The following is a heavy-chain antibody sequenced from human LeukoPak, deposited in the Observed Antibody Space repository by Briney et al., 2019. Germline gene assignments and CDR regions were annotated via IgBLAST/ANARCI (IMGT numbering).Heavy chain of an antibody. CDR1: GFTFSSYA. V-gene: IGHV3-11*01. CDR2: ISSSGSTI. CDR3: ASAGYCSSTSCPPKGNWLFDP. Sequence: PGGSLRLSCAASGFTFSSYAMSWIRQAPGKGLEWVSYISSSGSTIYYADSVKGRFTISRDNAKNSLYLQMNSLRAEDTAVYYCASAGYCSSTSCPPKGNWLFDPWGQGTLVTVSS. D-gene: IGHD2-2*01. J-gene: IGHJ5*02.